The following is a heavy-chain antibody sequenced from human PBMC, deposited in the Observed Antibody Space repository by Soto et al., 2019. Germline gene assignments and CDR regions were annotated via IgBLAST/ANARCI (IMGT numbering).Heavy chain of an antibody. J-gene: IGHJ3*02. CDR3: ASTMTGVVGATTYAFDI. CDR1: GFTFSSYA. V-gene: IGHV3-30-3*01. CDR2: ISYDGSNK. D-gene: IGHD1-26*01. Sequence: PGGSLRLYCAASGFTFSSYAMHWVRQAPGKGLEWVAVISYDGSNKYYADSVKGRFTISRDNSKNTLYLQMNSLRAEDTAVYYCASTMTGVVGATTYAFDIWGQGTMVTV.